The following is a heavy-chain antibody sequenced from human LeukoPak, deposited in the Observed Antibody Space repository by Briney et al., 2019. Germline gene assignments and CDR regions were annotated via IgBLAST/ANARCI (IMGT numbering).Heavy chain of an antibody. CDR2: IWYDGSNK. CDR3: ASPRWRLDY. J-gene: IGHJ4*02. D-gene: IGHD2-21*02. CDR1: GFTFSSYG. V-gene: IGHV3-33*03. Sequence: QPGRSLGLSCAASGFTFSSYGMHWVRQAPGKGLEWVAVIWYDGSNKYYADSVKGRFTISRDNAKNSLYLQMNSLRAEDTAVYYCASPRWRLDYWGQGTLVTVSS.